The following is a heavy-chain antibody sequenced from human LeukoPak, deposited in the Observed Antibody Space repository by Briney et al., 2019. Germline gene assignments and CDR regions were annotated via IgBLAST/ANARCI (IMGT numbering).Heavy chain of an antibody. CDR2: IYTSGST. J-gene: IGHJ4*02. CDR3: ARVRYRIAAAGTGIRFDY. D-gene: IGHD6-13*01. CDR1: GYSISSGYY. Sequence: SSETLSLICTVSGYSISSGYYWSWIRQPAGKGLEWIGRIYTSGSTNYNPSLKSRVTMSVDTSKNQFSLKLSSVTAADTAVYYCARVRYRIAAAGTGIRFDYWGQGTLVTVSS. V-gene: IGHV4-4*07.